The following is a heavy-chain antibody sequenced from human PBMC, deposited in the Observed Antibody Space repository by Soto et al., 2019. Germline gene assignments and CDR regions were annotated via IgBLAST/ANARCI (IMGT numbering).Heavy chain of an antibody. J-gene: IGHJ4*02. Sequence: PGGSLRLSCAASGVTLSNSGIHWVRQAPGKGLQWVAVISSNGSHLFYADSVRGRFTVSRDNGNNTIYLQMNGLKSEDTGVYYCVTGSGVLESLWGQGTQVTVSS. V-gene: IGHV3-30*03. CDR3: VTGSGVLESL. D-gene: IGHD6-6*01. CDR2: ISSNGSHL. CDR1: GVTLSNSG.